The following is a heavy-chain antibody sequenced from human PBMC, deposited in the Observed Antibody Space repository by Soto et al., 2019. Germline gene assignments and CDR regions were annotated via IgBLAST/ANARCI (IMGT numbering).Heavy chain of an antibody. J-gene: IGHJ4*02. V-gene: IGHV1-18*01. CDR2: ISAYNGNT. CDR3: ARDAYYYDSSGYYRY. CDR1: GYTFTSYG. Sequence: ASVKVSCKASGYTFTSYGISWVRQAPGQGLEWMGWISAYNGNTNYAQKLQGRVTMTTDTSTSTAYMELRSLRSDDTAVYYCARDAYYYDSSGYYRYWGQGTQVTVSS. D-gene: IGHD3-22*01.